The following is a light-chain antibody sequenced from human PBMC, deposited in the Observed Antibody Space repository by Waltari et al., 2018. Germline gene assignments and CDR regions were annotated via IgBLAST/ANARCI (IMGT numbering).Light chain of an antibody. CDR1: DIGSKS. Sequence: SFVLTQPPSVSVAPGKTARITCGGNDIGSKSVNWYQQKPAQAPLLVIHYDSDRPSGFREGFSGSNSGTTATLTISWVEAGDEADYYCQVWDSYGDHLVVFGGGTNLSVV. V-gene: IGLV3-21*01. CDR3: QVWDSYGDHLVV. CDR2: YDS. J-gene: IGLJ2*01.